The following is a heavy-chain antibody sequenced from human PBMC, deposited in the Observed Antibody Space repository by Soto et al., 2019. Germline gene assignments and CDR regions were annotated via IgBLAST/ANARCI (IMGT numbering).Heavy chain of an antibody. Sequence: AESLVVTGSISSSSMNHKKKYWGWIRQPPGQGLEWIGTIYYSGSTYYNPSLKSRVTISVDTSKNQFSLKLSSVTAADTAVYYCASHISGFWSGSDYYSYLAVWGKGTTVTVSS. CDR3: ASHISGFWSGSDYYSYLAV. V-gene: IGHV4-39*01. CDR1: SSSMNHKKKY. CDR2: IYYSGST. J-gene: IGHJ6*03. D-gene: IGHD3-3*01.